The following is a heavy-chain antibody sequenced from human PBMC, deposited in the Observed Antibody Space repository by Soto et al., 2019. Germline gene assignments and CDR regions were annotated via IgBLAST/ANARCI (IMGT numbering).Heavy chain of an antibody. D-gene: IGHD2-15*01. CDR3: ARDSRINFDY. J-gene: IGHJ4*02. CDR2: INAGNVNT. Sequence: QVQLVQSGAEEKKPGASVKVSCKASGYTFTSYAMDWVRQAPGQRLEWMGWINAGNVNTKYSQKFQGRVTITRDTSASTAYMELSSLRSEDTAVYYCARDSRINFDYWGQGTLVTVSS. CDR1: GYTFTSYA. V-gene: IGHV1-3*05.